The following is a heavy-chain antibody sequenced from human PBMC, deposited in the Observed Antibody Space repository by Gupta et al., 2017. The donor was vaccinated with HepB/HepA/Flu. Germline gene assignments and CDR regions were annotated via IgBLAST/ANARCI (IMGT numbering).Heavy chain of an antibody. Sequence: VHLQQWGAGLLKPSETLSLTCAVYGGSFSGYYWSWIRQPPEKGLEWIGEINHSGSTNYNPSLKSRVAISVDTSKNQFSLKLSSVTAADTAVYYCARGRQGTVTTHYYGMDVWGQGTTVTVSS. V-gene: IGHV4-34*01. J-gene: IGHJ6*02. CDR3: ARGRQGTVTTHYYGMDV. CDR1: GGSFSGYY. D-gene: IGHD4-11*01. CDR2: INHSGST.